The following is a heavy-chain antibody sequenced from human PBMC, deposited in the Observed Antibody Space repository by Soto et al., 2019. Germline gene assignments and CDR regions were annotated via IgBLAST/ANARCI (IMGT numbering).Heavy chain of an antibody. J-gene: IGHJ4*02. CDR2: IAGGSGFT. Sequence: VQLLESGGSLVQPGGSLRLSCAASGLTFSSYAMSWVRQAPGKGLEWVSTIAGGSGFTYYADSVKGRFTISRDNSKNTLHLQVNSLRVEDTAVYYCAKMLWGASGNYLYYFDSWGQGTLVTVPS. CDR1: GLTFSSYA. CDR3: AKMLWGASGNYLYYFDS. D-gene: IGHD3-10*01. V-gene: IGHV3-23*01.